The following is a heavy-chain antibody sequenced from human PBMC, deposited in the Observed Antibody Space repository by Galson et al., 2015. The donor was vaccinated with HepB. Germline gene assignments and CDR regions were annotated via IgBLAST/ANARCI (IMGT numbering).Heavy chain of an antibody. J-gene: IGHJ6*02. CDR3: ARDSPFGNDFWSGYYRGLRYYYYYGMDV. D-gene: IGHD3-3*01. V-gene: IGHV4-34*01. CDR1: GGSFSGYY. CDR2: INHSGST. Sequence: SETLSLTCAVYGGSFSGYYWSWIRQPPGKGLEWIGEINHSGSTNYNPSLKSRVTISVDTSKNQFSLELSSVTAADTAVYYCARDSPFGNDFWSGYYRGLRYYYYYGMDVWGQGTTVTVSS.